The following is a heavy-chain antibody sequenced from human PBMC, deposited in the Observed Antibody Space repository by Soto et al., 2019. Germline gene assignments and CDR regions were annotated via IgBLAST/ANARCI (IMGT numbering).Heavy chain of an antibody. CDR1: GFTFSSYG. D-gene: IGHD1-20*01. Sequence: GGSLRLSCAGSGFTFSSYGMHWVRQAPGKGLEWVAVIRYDGSNKYYADSVKGRFTISRDNSKNTLYPQMNSLRAEDTAVYHCAKDRYDFQHAPYYFDNWGQGTLVTVSS. CDR3: AKDRYDFQHAPYYFDN. V-gene: IGHV3-30*18. J-gene: IGHJ4*02. CDR2: IRYDGSNK.